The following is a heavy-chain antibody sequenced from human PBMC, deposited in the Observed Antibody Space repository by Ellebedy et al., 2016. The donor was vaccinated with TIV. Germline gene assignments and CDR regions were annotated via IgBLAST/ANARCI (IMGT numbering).Heavy chain of an antibody. V-gene: IGHV4-4*07. CDR3: VRVARDEYNRGASYFDH. Sequence: SETLSLTXVVSGGSITGYYWNWIRQSAGKGLEWIGRLYTNDITNYNPSLKGRVTMSVDTSKNQFSLKLTSVIAADTAVYYCVRVARDEYNRGASYFDHWGQGTLVTVSS. D-gene: IGHD5-24*01. CDR2: LYTNDIT. J-gene: IGHJ4*02. CDR1: GGSITGYY.